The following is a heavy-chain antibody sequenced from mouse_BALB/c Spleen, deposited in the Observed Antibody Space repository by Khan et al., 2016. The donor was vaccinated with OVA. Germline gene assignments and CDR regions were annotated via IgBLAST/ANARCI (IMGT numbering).Heavy chain of an antibody. CDR1: GFNLKDTY. CDR2: IDPAHGTT. Sequence: VQLKQSGAELVKPGASVKLSCTASGFNLKDTYLHLVKPRPDQGLDWLGRIDPAHGTTTYDPTFQGKANITADTSSNTAYLQLSRLTSEDTAVDYCARINAWGQGTTLTVAS. J-gene: IGHJ2*01. CDR3: ARINA. V-gene: IGHV14-3*02.